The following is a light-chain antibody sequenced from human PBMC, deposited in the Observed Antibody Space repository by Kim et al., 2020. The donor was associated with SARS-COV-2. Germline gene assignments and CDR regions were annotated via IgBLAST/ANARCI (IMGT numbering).Light chain of an antibody. V-gene: IGLV3-1*01. J-gene: IGLJ3*02. CDR1: KLGDKY. CDR2: QDN. Sequence: SYELTQPPSVSVSPGQTASITCSGDKLGDKYTCWYRQKPGQSPVLVIYQDNKRPSGIPERFSGSNSGNTATLTISGTQAMDEADYYCQAWDSSTAHWVFGGGTQLTVL. CDR3: QAWDSSTAHWV.